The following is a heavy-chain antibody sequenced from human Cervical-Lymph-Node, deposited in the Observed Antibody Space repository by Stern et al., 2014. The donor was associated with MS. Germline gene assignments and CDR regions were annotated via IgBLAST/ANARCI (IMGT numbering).Heavy chain of an antibody. CDR3: ARERGYSYGYYYYYGMDV. D-gene: IGHD5-18*01. CDR2: INPSGGST. V-gene: IGHV1-46*01. CDR1: GYTFTSYY. Sequence: QMQLVQSGAEVKKPGASVKVSCKASGYTFTSYYMHWVRQATGQGLEWMGIINPSGGSTSYAQKFQGRVTMTRDTSTSTVYMELSSLRSEDTAVYYCARERGYSYGYYYYYGMDVWGQGTTVTVSS. J-gene: IGHJ6*02.